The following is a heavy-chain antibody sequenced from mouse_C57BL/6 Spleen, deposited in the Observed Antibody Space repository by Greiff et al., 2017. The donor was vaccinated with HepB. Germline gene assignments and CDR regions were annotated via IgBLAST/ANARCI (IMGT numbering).Heavy chain of an antibody. CDR2: IDPSDSYT. D-gene: IGHD1-1*01. CDR1: GYTFTSYW. J-gene: IGHJ3*01. V-gene: IGHV1-59*01. Sequence: QVQLQQPGAELVRPGTSVKLSCKASGYTFTSYWMHWVKQRPGQGLEWIGVIDPSDSYTNYNQKFKGKATLTVDTSSSTAYMQLSSLTSEDSAVYYCASSITTVVDGWFAYWGQGTLVTVSA. CDR3: ASSITTVVDGWFAY.